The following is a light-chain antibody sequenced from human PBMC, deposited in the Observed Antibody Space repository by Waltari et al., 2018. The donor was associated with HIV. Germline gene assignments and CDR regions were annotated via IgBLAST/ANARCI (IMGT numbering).Light chain of an antibody. J-gene: IGLJ2*01. CDR1: SLRSYY. V-gene: IGLV3-19*01. Sequence: SSELTQDHAVSVALGQTVRITCQGDSLRSYYASWYQQKPGQAPVIVIYGKNNLPSGIPDRFSGSSSGNTASLTITGAQAEDEADYYCNSRDSSGNPHVVFGGGTRLTVL. CDR2: GKN. CDR3: NSRDSSGNPHVV.